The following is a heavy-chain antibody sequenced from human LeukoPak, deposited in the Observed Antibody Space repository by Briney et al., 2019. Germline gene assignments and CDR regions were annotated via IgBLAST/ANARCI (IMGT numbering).Heavy chain of an antibody. J-gene: IGHJ4*02. V-gene: IGHV3-21*01. Sequence: GGSLRLSCVASGFSFGSYCMNWVRQAPGKGLEWVSSISGSTSYIYCADSLKGRFTISRDNAKNSLYLQMNSLRAEDTAVYYCARDLYGDYGFDSWGQGTLVTVSA. CDR1: GFSFGSYC. CDR3: ARDLYGDYGFDS. CDR2: ISGSTSYI. D-gene: IGHD4-17*01.